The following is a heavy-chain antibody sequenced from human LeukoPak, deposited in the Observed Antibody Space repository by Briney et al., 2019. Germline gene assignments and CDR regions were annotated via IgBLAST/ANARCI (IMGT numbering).Heavy chain of an antibody. D-gene: IGHD2-2*01. CDR2: IIPIFGTA. CDR1: GGTFSSYA. CDR3: ARGVGIGDCSSTSCYRGLGEWFDP. Sequence: ASVKVSCKASGGTFSSYAISWVRQAPGQGLEWMGGIIPIFGTANYAQKFQGRVTITTDESTSTAYMELSSLRSEDTAVYYCARGVGIGDCSSTSCYRGLGEWFDPWGQGTLVTVSS. V-gene: IGHV1-69*05. J-gene: IGHJ5*02.